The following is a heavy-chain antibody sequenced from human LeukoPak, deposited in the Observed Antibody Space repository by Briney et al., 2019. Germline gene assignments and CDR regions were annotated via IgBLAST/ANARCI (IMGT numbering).Heavy chain of an antibody. CDR2: IYPSGST. Sequence: SETLSLTCAVSGASISGSGYYWGWIRQPPGKGLEWIGNIYPSGSTYYNASLQSRVTISIDTSKNQFSLRLNSVTAADTAMYYCARHRPDWMWQQLVPRYYYYYYMDVWGKGTTVTISS. CDR1: GASISGSGYY. CDR3: ARHRPDWMWQQLVPRYYYYYYMDV. D-gene: IGHD6-13*01. J-gene: IGHJ6*03. V-gene: IGHV4-39*01.